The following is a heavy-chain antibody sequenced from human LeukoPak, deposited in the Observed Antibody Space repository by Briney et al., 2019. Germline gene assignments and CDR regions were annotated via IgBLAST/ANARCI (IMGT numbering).Heavy chain of an antibody. D-gene: IGHD5-18*01. CDR3: ARRTLVDTAITY. Sequence: GESLQISCKASGSRFTSYCIGWGRQMPGKGLEWMGIISPGDSESRSSPSFQGQVTISADKSISTAYLQWSSLKASDTAMYYCARRTLVDTAITYWGQGTLVTVSS. CDR2: ISPGDSES. CDR1: GSRFTSYC. V-gene: IGHV5-51*01. J-gene: IGHJ4*02.